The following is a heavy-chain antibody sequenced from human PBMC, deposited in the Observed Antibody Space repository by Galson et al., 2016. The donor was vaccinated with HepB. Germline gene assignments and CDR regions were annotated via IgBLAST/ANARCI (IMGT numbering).Heavy chain of an antibody. V-gene: IGHV3-11*01. CDR3: AAQLGRRAGFDY. CDR1: GFSFSDYY. CDR2: ITFSAGGA. D-gene: IGHD1-1*01. J-gene: IGHJ4*02. Sequence: SLRLSCAASGFSFSDYYMSWIRQAPGMGLESISYITFSAGGALYADSVKGRFTISRDNAKNSLYLQMNSLSVEDTAIYYCAAQLGRRAGFDYWGQGILVIVS.